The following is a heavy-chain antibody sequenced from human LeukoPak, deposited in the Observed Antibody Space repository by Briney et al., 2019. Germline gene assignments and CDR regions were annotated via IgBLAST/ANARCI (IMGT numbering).Heavy chain of an antibody. CDR2: SSGSSV. CDR1: GFTFSDYY. CDR3: AREGSSSWYVDY. J-gene: IGHJ4*02. V-gene: IGHV3-11*01. D-gene: IGHD6-13*01. Sequence: GGSLRLSCAASGFTFSDYYMSWIRQAPGKGLEWVSYSSGSSVYYADFVKGRFTISRDNAKNSLYLQMNSLRAEDTAVYYCAREGSSSWYVDYWGQGTLVTVSS.